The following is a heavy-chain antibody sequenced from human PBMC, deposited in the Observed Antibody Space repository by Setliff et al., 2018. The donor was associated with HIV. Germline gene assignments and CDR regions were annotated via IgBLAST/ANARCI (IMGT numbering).Heavy chain of an antibody. V-gene: IGHV1-69*13. J-gene: IGHJ4*02. Sequence: SVKVSCKTSGGTFSIFSITWVRQAPGQGLEWTGGIIPVFGPPNYAEKFQRRLTITADESTNTAYTELIGLKSEDTAVYYCARDPTGGAARFDYWGQGTLVTVSS. CDR2: IIPVFGPP. CDR3: ARDPTGGAARFDY. D-gene: IGHD6-6*01. CDR1: GGTFSIFS.